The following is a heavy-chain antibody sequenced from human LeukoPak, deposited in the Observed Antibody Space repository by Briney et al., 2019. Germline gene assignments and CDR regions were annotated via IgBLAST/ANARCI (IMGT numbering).Heavy chain of an antibody. Sequence: SQTLSITCAVSGGSISRGGYSWSWIRQPPGKGLEWIGYIYHSGSTYYNPSLKSRVTISVDRSKNQFSLKLSSVTAADTAVYYCAMGSLYGMDVWGQGTTVTVSS. CDR3: AMGSLYGMDV. CDR2: IYHSGST. D-gene: IGHD2-8*01. V-gene: IGHV4-30-2*01. J-gene: IGHJ6*02. CDR1: GGSISRGGYS.